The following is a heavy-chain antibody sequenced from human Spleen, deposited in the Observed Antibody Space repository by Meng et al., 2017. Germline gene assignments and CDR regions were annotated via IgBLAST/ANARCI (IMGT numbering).Heavy chain of an antibody. D-gene: IGHD2-21*01. CDR3: AREGRSHQVGVSVY. CDR2: IYNSGST. J-gene: IGHJ4*02. V-gene: IGHV4-30-4*01. CDR1: GGSISSGDYY. Sequence: QVQLRQWGAGLLKPSETLSLTCAVYGGSISSGDYYWSWIRQPPGKGLEWIGYIYNSGSTYYNPSLKSRVTISVDTSKNQFSLKLRFVTAADTAVYYCAREGRSHQVGVSVYWGQGNLVTVSS.